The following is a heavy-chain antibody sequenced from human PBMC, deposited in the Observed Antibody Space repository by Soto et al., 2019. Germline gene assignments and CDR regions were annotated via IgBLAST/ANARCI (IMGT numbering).Heavy chain of an antibody. V-gene: IGHV5-10-1*01. CDR3: ARHDIVVVVATSKAQDAFDI. CDR2: IDPSDSYT. CDR1: GYSFAGYW. Sequence: GESLKISCKGSGYSFAGYWITWVRQKPGKGLEWMGRIDPSDSYTNYSPSFQGHVTISADKSISTAYLQWSSLKASETAMYYCARHDIVVVVATSKAQDAFDIWGQGTMVTVSS. J-gene: IGHJ3*02. D-gene: IGHD2-15*01.